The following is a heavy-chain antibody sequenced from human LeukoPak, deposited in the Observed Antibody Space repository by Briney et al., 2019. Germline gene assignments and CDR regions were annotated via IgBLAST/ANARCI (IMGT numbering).Heavy chain of an antibody. Sequence: QPGGSLRLSCAASGFSFIIYEMNWVRQAPGKGLEWISFISTGGNPIYYADSVKGRFTISRDSSKNTLYLQMNGLRAEDTAIYHCAKSRSVADAFDIWGHGTMVTVSS. J-gene: IGHJ3*02. CDR1: GFSFIIYE. D-gene: IGHD6-19*01. CDR2: ISTGGNPI. CDR3: AKSRSVADAFDI. V-gene: IGHV3-48*03.